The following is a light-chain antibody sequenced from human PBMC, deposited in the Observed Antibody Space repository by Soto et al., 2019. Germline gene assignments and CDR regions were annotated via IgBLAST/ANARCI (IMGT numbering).Light chain of an antibody. CDR2: TAS. CDR3: QQYGSSPWT. Sequence: DIVLTQSQGTLSLSPGERATISCRASQTVTSNYLAWYQQKPGRAPRLLIFTASSRATGIPDRFSGSGSGTDFTLTISRLEPEDFAVYYCQQYGSSPWTFGQGTEVDIK. V-gene: IGKV3-20*01. J-gene: IGKJ1*01. CDR1: QTVTSNY.